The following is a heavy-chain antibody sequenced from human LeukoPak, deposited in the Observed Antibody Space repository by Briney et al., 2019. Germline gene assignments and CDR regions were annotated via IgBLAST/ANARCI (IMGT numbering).Heavy chain of an antibody. D-gene: IGHD3/OR15-3a*01. CDR1: GFTFSSYS. J-gene: IGHJ4*02. V-gene: IGHV3-21*01. Sequence: GGSLRLSCAASGFTFSSYSMNWVRRAPRKGLEWVSSISRSSTYIYYSDSVKGRFTISRDNAKNSLYLQMNSLRAEDTAVYYCARDADWLLDYWGQGTLVTVSS. CDR3: ARDADWLLDY. CDR2: ISRSSTYI.